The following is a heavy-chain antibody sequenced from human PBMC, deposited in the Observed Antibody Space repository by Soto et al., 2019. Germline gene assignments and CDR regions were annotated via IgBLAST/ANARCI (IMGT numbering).Heavy chain of an antibody. CDR3: AKDRIGSSLDY. Sequence: GGSLRLSCAASGFTFSSYWMHWVRQAPGKGLVWVSRIISDGSSTTYADSVKGRFTISRDNAKNTLYLQMNSLRAEDTAVYYCAKDRIGSSLDYWGQGTLVTVSS. D-gene: IGHD6-13*01. J-gene: IGHJ4*02. V-gene: IGHV3-74*01. CDR1: GFTFSSYW. CDR2: IISDGSST.